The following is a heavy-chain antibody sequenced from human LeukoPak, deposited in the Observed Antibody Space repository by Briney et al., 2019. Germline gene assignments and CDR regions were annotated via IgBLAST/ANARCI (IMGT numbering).Heavy chain of an antibody. CDR2: IYSSGNT. J-gene: IGHJ4*02. V-gene: IGHV4-39*07. CDR1: GASITSSNYY. Sequence: SETLSLTCAVSGASITSSNYYWGWVRQSPGKGLEWIGNIYSSGNTYYNPSLKSRVTISVDTSKNQFSLKLSSVTAADTAVYYCARGGYYGSGSYTEWGQGTLVTVSS. CDR3: ARGGYYGSGSYTE. D-gene: IGHD3-10*01.